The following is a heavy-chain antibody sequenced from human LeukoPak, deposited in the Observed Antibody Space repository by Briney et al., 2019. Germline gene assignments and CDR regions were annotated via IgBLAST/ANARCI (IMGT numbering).Heavy chain of an antibody. V-gene: IGHV4-59*12. CDR3: ATRGTTIFGVVNNYYMDV. Sequence: SETLSLTCTVSGGSISSYYWSWIRQPPGKGLEWIGYIYHSGSTYYNPSLKSRVTISVDRSKNQFSLKLSSVTAADTAVYYCATRGTTIFGVVNNYYMDVWGKGTTVTVSS. J-gene: IGHJ6*03. D-gene: IGHD3-3*01. CDR1: GGSISSYY. CDR2: IYHSGST.